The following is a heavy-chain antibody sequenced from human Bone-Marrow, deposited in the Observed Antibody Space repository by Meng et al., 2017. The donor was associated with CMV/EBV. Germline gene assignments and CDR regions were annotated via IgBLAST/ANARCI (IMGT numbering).Heavy chain of an antibody. J-gene: IGHJ4*02. D-gene: IGHD5-12*01. CDR2: IYYSGST. Sequence: SETLSLTCTVSGGSISSSSYYWGWIRQPPGKGLEWIGSIYYSGSTYYNPSLKSRVTISVDTSKNQFSLKLSSVTAADTAVYYCASVRRDIVATGIFDYWGQGTRVTGSS. CDR1: GGSISSSSYY. CDR3: ASVRRDIVATGIFDY. V-gene: IGHV4-39*07.